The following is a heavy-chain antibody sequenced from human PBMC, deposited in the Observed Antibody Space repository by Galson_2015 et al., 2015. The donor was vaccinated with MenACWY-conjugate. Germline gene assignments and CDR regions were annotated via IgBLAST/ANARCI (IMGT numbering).Heavy chain of an antibody. CDR3: AREVGLIAAAGPNPYYYYYGMDV. CDR1: GFTFNKYT. J-gene: IGHJ6*02. CDR2: ITNSGGRT. V-gene: IGHV3-23*01. Sequence: SLRLSCAASGFTFNKYTMSWVRQAPGKGLVWVSAITNSGGRTYYADSVKGRFTISRDNAKNSLYLQMNSLRAEDTAVYYCAREVGLIAAAGPNPYYYYYGMDVWGQGTTVTVSS. D-gene: IGHD6-13*01.